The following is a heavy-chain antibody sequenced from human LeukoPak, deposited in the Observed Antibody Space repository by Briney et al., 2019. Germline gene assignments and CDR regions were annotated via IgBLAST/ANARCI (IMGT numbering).Heavy chain of an antibody. J-gene: IGHJ4*02. D-gene: IGHD6-13*01. V-gene: IGHV3-33*08. CDR2: IWYGGSNK. CDR1: GFTFSSYG. CDR3: AKSGEAYSSSWYGVGYFDY. Sequence: GGSLRLSCAASGFTFSSYGMHWVRQAPGKGLEWVAVIWYGGSNKYYADSVKGRFTNSSDNSKNTLYLQMNSLRAEDTAVYYCAKSGEAYSSSWYGVGYFDYWGQGTLVTVSS.